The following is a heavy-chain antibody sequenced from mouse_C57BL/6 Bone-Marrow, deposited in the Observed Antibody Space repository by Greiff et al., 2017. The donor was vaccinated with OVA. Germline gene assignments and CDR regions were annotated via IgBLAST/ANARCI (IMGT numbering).Heavy chain of an antibody. CDR2: ISSGGDYI. V-gene: IGHV5-9-1*02. Sequence: EVMLVESGEGLVKPGGSLKLSCAASGFTFSSYAMSWVRQTPEKRLEWVAYISSGGDYIYYADTVKGRFTLSRDNARNTLYLQMSSLKSEDTAMYYWTRRGYGSREDYWGQGTSVTVSS. CDR1: GFTFSSYA. J-gene: IGHJ4*01. CDR3: TRRGYGSREDY. D-gene: IGHD1-1*01.